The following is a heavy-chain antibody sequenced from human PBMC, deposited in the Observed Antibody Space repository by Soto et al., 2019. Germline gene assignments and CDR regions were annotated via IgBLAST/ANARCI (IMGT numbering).Heavy chain of an antibody. V-gene: IGHV4-59*01. Sequence: ETLSLSCTFAYGSISSYCWSWIRPPPGKGLEWIGYIYYSGSTNYNPSLKSRVTISVDTSKNQFSLKLSSVTAADTAVYYCARGGSSWSIGYYYYGMDVWGQGTTVTVSS. CDR1: YGSISSYC. CDR3: ARGGSSWSIGYYYYGMDV. CDR2: IYYSGST. J-gene: IGHJ6*02. D-gene: IGHD6-13*01.